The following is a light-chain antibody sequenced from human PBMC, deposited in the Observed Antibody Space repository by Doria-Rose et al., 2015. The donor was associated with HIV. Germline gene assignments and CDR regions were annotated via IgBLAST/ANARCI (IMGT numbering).Light chain of an antibody. CDR3: GTWDSSLSAGV. J-gene: IGLJ2*01. CDR1: NSNIGNNY. Sequence: QSVVTQPPSVSAAPGQKVTISCSGSNSNIGNNYVSWYQQLPGTAPKLLIFENNKRPSGIPDRFSGSKSGTSATLGITGLQTGDEADYYCGTWDSSLSAGVFGGGTKLTVL. CDR2: ENN. V-gene: IGLV1-51*02.